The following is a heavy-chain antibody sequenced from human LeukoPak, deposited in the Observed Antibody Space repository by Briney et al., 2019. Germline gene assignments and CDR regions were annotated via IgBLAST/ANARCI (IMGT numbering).Heavy chain of an antibody. CDR1: GFTFTKYA. CDR2: IGGSGTKT. V-gene: IGHV3-23*01. D-gene: IGHD2-2*01. CDR3: AKDLYQLLSFHY. Sequence: GGTLRLSCAASGFTFTKYAMSWVRQAAGKGLEWVSAIGGSGTKTFYAESVKGRFTISRDNSRNTLYLQMNSLRAEDTAVYYCAKDLYQLLSFHYWGQGTLVTVSS. J-gene: IGHJ4*02.